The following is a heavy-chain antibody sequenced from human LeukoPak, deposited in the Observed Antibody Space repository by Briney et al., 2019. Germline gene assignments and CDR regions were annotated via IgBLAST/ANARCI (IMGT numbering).Heavy chain of an antibody. D-gene: IGHD3-10*01. Sequence: SETLSLTCTVSGGSISSSSYYWGWIRQPPGKGLEWIGSIYYSGSTYYNPSLKSRVTISVDTSKNQFSLKLSSVTAADTAVYYCARVHLWGYYGSGSYYNVPSQFDPWGQGTLVTVSS. CDR2: IYYSGST. V-gene: IGHV4-39*07. CDR1: GGSISSSSYY. J-gene: IGHJ5*02. CDR3: ARVHLWGYYGSGSYYNVPSQFDP.